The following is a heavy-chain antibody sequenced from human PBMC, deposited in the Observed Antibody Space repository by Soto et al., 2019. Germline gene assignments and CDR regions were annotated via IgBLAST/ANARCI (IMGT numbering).Heavy chain of an antibody. CDR3: AREGRGAPVAH. Sequence: ELQLVESGGGLVQPGGALRLSCAASGFTVSNNYISWVRQAPGKGLEWVSVIHSGGNTYYADSVKGRFTISRDNSKNTLYLQMNSLRVEDTAVYYCAREGRGAPVAHWGQGTLVTVSS. V-gene: IGHV3-66*01. CDR1: GFTVSNNY. CDR2: IHSGGNT. J-gene: IGHJ4*02. D-gene: IGHD3-10*01.